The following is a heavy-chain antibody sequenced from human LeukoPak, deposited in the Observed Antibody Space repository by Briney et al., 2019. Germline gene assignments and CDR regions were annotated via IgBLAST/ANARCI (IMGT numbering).Heavy chain of an antibody. D-gene: IGHD3/OR15-3a*01. CDR1: GFTFSSYG. J-gene: IGHJ3*01. CDR2: IKHDGSLR. V-gene: IGHV3-7*01. Sequence: PGGSLRLSCAASGFTFSSYGMHWVRQAPGRGLEWVANIKHDGSLRNYVDSVKGRFTISRDNAKNSLYLQMNSLRAEDTAVYYCARDQDYHISDSWYDAFDVWGRGTMVTVSP. CDR3: ARDQDYHISDSWYDAFDV.